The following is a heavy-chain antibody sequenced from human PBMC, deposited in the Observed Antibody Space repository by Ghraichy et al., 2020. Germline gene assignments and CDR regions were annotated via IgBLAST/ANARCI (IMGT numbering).Heavy chain of an antibody. CDR1: GGSVNSHY. D-gene: IGHD6-19*01. Sequence: SETLSLTCTVSGGSVNSHYWSWSWHPPGKSLEWIAYITPSETTNYNPSLNSRVTITVDTSKNQFSLDVSPVTVAATAIYYCSKIMAGGAKFDYWCQGTLVPVSS. CDR3: SKIMAGGAKFDY. CDR2: ITPSETT. V-gene: IGHV4-59*02. J-gene: IGHJ4*02.